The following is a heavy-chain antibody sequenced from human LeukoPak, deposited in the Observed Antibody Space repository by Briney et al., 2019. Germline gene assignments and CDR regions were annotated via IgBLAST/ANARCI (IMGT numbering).Heavy chain of an antibody. CDR3: AKESVHDFWSGAYYYYYYMDV. V-gene: IGHV3-30*02. CDR2: IRYDGSNK. J-gene: IGHJ6*03. Sequence: GGSLRLSCAESGFTFSSYGMHWVRQAPGKGLEWVAFIRYDGSNKYYADSVKGRFTISRDNSKNTLYLQMNSLRAEDTAVYYCAKESVHDFWSGAYYYYYYMDVWGKGTTVTVSS. CDR1: GFTFSSYG. D-gene: IGHD3-3*01.